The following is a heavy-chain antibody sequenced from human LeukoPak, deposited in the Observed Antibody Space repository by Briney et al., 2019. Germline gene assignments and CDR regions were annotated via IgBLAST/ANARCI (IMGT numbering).Heavy chain of an antibody. V-gene: IGHV4-39*07. J-gene: IGHJ4*02. CDR1: GGSISSSSYY. Sequence: SETLSLTCTVSGGSISSSSYYWGWIRQPPGTGLEWIGEINHSGSTNYNPSLKSRVTISVDTSKNQFSLKLSSVTAADTAVYYCARRGATVIDYWGQGTLVTVSS. D-gene: IGHD5-12*01. CDR3: ARRGATVIDY. CDR2: INHSGST.